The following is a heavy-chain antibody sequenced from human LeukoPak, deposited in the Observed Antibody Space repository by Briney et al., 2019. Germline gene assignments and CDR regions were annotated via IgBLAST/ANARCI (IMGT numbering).Heavy chain of an antibody. CDR3: ARSGYYDSSGEDY. D-gene: IGHD3-22*01. CDR2: INHSGST. CDR1: GGSFSGYY. Sequence: SETPSLTCAVYGGSFSGYYWSWIRQPPGKGLEWIGEINHSGSTNYNPSLKSRVTISVDTSKNQFSLKLSSVTAADTAVYYCARSGYYDSSGEDYWGQGTLVTVSS. J-gene: IGHJ4*02. V-gene: IGHV4-34*01.